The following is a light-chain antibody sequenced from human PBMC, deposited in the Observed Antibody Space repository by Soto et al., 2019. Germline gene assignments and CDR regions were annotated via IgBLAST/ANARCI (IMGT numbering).Light chain of an antibody. CDR1: SSDVGGYNF. J-gene: IGLJ2*01. CDR2: DVD. Sequence: QSALTQPDSVSGSPGQSITISCTGTSSDVGGYNFVSWYQHRPGKAPQLIIYDVDDRPSGVSDRFSGSRSGNTASLTISGLQAEDEANYYCTSYTPSSTVVFGGGTKLTVL. V-gene: IGLV2-14*03. CDR3: TSYTPSSTVV.